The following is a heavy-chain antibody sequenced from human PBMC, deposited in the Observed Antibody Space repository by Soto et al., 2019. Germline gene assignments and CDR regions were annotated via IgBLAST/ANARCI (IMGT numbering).Heavy chain of an antibody. CDR3: GRESSSGRRDRIDN. V-gene: IGHV3-33*01. Sequence: ESGGGVVQPGRSLRLSCAASGFTFSNHGMHWVRQAPGKGLEWVTVIRYDGTNTFYADSVKGRFTISRDISENTVFLQMNSLRAEYTAVYYCGRESSSGRRDRIDNWGQGTLVTVSS. CDR1: GFTFSNHG. CDR2: IRYDGTNT. D-gene: IGHD6-19*01. J-gene: IGHJ4*02.